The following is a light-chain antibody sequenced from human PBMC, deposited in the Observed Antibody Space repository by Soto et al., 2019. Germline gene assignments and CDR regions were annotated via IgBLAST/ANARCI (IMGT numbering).Light chain of an antibody. J-gene: IGLJ2*01. CDR1: SSDVGGYNY. CDR3: SSFVGGGNPVL. V-gene: IGLV2-8*01. CDR2: EVT. Sequence: QSALTQPPSASGSLGQSVTISCTGTSSDVGGYNYVSWHQQHPGKAPKLMIYEVTKRPSGVPDRFSGSKSGNTASLPVSGLQAEDEADYYGSSFVGGGNPVLFGGGTKLTVL.